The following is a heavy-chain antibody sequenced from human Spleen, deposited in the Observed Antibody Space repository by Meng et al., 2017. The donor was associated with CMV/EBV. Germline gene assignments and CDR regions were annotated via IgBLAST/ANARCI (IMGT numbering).Heavy chain of an antibody. J-gene: IGHJ3*02. D-gene: IGHD1-26*01. Sequence: GESLKISCAASGFTFSGYWMNWVRQSPGKGLEWVANIQQDGSEEYNVDSVKGLFTISRDNAKNSLYLQMYSLRAEDTAVYYCARVGATGDAFDIWGQGTMVTVSS. CDR3: ARVGATGDAFDI. V-gene: IGHV3-7*03. CDR2: IQQDGSEE. CDR1: GFTFSGYW.